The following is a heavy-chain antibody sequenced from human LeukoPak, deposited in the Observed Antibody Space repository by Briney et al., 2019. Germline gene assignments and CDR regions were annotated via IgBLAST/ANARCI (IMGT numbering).Heavy chain of an antibody. CDR3: ARGQTYYYDSSGYQ. CDR1: GGSFSGYY. V-gene: IGHV4-34*01. Sequence: SSETLSLTCAVYGGSFSGYYWSWIRQPPGKGLEWIGEINHSGSTNYNPSLKSRVTISVDTSKNQFSLKLSSVTAADTAVYYCARGQTYYYDSSGYQWGQGTLVTVSS. CDR2: INHSGST. D-gene: IGHD3-22*01. J-gene: IGHJ4*02.